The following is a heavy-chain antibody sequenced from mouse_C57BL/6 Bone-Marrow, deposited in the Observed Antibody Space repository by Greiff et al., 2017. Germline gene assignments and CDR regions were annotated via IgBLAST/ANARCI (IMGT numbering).Heavy chain of an antibody. CDR3: ARDGTTVPFAY. D-gene: IGHD1-1*01. J-gene: IGHJ3*01. Sequence: VQLQQSGPELVKPGASVKISCKASGYTFTDYYMNWVKQSHGKSLEWIGDINPNNGGTSYNQKFKGKATLTVDKSSSTAYMELRSLTSEDSAVYYCARDGTTVPFAYWGQGTLVTVSA. CDR2: INPNNGGT. CDR1: GYTFTDYY. V-gene: IGHV1-26*01.